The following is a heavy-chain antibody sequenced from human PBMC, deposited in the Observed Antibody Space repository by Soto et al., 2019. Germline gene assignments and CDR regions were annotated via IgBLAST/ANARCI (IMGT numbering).Heavy chain of an antibody. CDR1: GNSISAYY. CDR2: IYYSGGT. D-gene: IGHD1-1*01. J-gene: IGHJ4*02. Sequence: SETLSLTCTVSGNSISAYYWSWIRQPPGKELEWIGHIYYSGGTDYNPSLKSRVTISVDTSKNQFSLKLSSVTAADTAVYYCASYRGTFDYWGQGTLVTVSS. V-gene: IGHV4-59*01. CDR3: ASYRGTFDY.